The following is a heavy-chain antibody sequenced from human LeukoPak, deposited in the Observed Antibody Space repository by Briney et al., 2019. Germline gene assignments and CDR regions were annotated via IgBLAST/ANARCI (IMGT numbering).Heavy chain of an antibody. V-gene: IGHV3-30-3*01. CDR2: VSHDGSHK. J-gene: IGHJ6*02. D-gene: IGHD2-15*01. Sequence: GGSLRLSCAASGFTVSTYVMHWVRQAPGKGLEWVAVVSHDGSHKYYGDSVKGRFTISRDNSKNTLSLQMNSLRTEDTALYYCAREALSGMIRSENGLDVWGQGTTVTVSS. CDR1: GFTVSTYV. CDR3: AREALSGMIRSENGLDV.